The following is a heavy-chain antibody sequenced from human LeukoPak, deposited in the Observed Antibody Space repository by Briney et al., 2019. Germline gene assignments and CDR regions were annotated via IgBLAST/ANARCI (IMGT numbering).Heavy chain of an antibody. CDR3: TTAAIKRGWLQPDY. CDR1: GFTFSRYS. D-gene: IGHD3-22*01. Sequence: GGSLRLSCAASGFTFSRYSMNWVRQAPGKGLEWVGRIKSKTDGGTTDYAAPVKGRFTISRDDSKNTLYLQMNGLKTEDTAVYYCTTAAIKRGWLQPDYWGQGTLVTVSS. V-gene: IGHV3-15*01. J-gene: IGHJ4*02. CDR2: IKSKTDGGTT.